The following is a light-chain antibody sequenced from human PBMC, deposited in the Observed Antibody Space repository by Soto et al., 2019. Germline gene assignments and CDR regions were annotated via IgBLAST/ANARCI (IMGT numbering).Light chain of an antibody. CDR3: QQYYSTPPLT. CDR2: WAS. CDR1: QSVLYSSNNQNY. Sequence: DIVMTQSPDSLAVSLGERATINCKSSQSVLYSSNNQNYLAWYQQKPGQPPKLLIYWASTRESGVPDRFSGSGSETDFTLTISSLQAEDVAVYYCQQYYSTPPLTFGGGTKVEIK. J-gene: IGKJ4*01. V-gene: IGKV4-1*01.